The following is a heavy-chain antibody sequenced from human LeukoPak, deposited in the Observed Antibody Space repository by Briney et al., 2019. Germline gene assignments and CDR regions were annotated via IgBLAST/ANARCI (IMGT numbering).Heavy chain of an antibody. CDR2: IYYSGST. D-gene: IGHD3-16*01. J-gene: IGHJ4*02. CDR1: GGSISSYSYY. V-gene: IGHV4-39*01. Sequence: SETLSLTCTVSGGSISSYSYYWGWIRQPPGKGLEWIGSIYYSGSTYYNPSLKSRLTISVDTSKNQFSLKLSSVTAADTAVYYCARNPYDYVSYYFDYWGQGTLVTVSS. CDR3: ARNPYDYVSYYFDY.